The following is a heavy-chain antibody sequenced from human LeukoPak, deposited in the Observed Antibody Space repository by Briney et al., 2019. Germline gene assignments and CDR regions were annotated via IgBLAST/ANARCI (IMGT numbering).Heavy chain of an antibody. D-gene: IGHD3-3*01. CDR2: IIPILGIA. CDR3: ARDSIFGVVPDDYYYYGMDV. CDR1: GGTFSSYA. J-gene: IGHJ6*02. Sequence: SVKLSCKASGGTFSSYAISWVRQAPGQGLEWMGRIIPILGIANYAQKFQGRVTITADKSTSTAYMELSSLRSEDTAVYYCARDSIFGVVPDDYYYYGMDVWGQGTTVTVSS. V-gene: IGHV1-69*04.